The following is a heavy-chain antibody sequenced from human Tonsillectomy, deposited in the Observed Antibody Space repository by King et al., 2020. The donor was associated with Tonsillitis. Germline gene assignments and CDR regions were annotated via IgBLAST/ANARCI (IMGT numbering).Heavy chain of an antibody. Sequence: VQLVESGGGLVQPGGSLRLSCTASGFTFDNHRVMWFRQAPGEGLEWVATIKEDGSQTLYLDSVKSRFTISRDNAKNIQYLQMNSLKVEDTAVYYCGRGLGWVADYWGQGTLVTVSS. CDR1: GFTFDNHR. CDR3: GRGLGWVADY. D-gene: IGHD2-15*01. CDR2: IKEDGSQT. V-gene: IGHV3-7*01. J-gene: IGHJ4*02.